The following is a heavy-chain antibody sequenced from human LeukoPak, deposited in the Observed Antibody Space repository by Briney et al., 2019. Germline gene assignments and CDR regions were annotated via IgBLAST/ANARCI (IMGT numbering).Heavy chain of an antibody. J-gene: IGHJ4*02. V-gene: IGHV3-48*03. CDR2: MTASSVTF. CDR3: ARSLSGYDPLSAF. D-gene: IGHD5-12*01. CDR1: GFTFSSYA. Sequence: PGGSLRLSCEVSGFTFSSYAMTWVRQVPGRGIEWLAYMTASSVTFYYADSVRGRFTISRDNARNSLFLQMNSLTVEDTAVYYCARSLSGYDPLSAFWGQGTLVTVSS.